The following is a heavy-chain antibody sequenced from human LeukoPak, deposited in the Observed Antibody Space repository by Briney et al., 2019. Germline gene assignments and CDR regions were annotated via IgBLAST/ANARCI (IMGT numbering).Heavy chain of an antibody. Sequence: SETLSLTCTVSGGSISSSSYYWGWIRQPPGKGLEWIGSIYYSGSTYYNPSLKSRVTISVDTSKNQFSLKLSSVTAADTAVYYCARHYYDSSGYPPTHHAFDIWGQGTMVTVSS. CDR3: ARHYYDSSGYPPTHHAFDI. D-gene: IGHD3-22*01. CDR2: IYYSGST. CDR1: GGSISSSSYY. V-gene: IGHV4-39*07. J-gene: IGHJ3*02.